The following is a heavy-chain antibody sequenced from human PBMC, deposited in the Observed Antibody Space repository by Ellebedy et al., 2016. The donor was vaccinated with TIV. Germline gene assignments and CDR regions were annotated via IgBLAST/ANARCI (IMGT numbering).Heavy chain of an antibody. CDR3: VREDFGHSGGNLDAFDT. V-gene: IGHV3-72*01. CDR1: GFTFSDHY. J-gene: IGHJ3*02. CDR2: IRSKGYGGTT. D-gene: IGHD2-15*01. Sequence: PGGSLRLSCAASGFTFSDHYMDWVRQAPGKGLEWVGFIRSKGYGGTTEYAASVKGRFTISRDDSKNSVYLQMNSLKTEDTAVYYCVREDFGHSGGNLDAFDTWGQGTMVIVSS.